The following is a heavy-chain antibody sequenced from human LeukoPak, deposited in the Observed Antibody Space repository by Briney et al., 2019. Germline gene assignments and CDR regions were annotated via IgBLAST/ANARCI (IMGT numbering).Heavy chain of an antibody. CDR1: GFTFDDYA. Sequence: GGSLRLSCAASGFTFDDYAMHWVRQAPGKGLEWVSGISWNSGSIGYADSVKGRFTISRDSAKNSLYLQMNSLRAEDTALYYCARSDYDILNGPDYWGQGTLVTVSS. CDR2: ISWNSGSI. D-gene: IGHD3-9*01. CDR3: ARSDYDILNGPDY. V-gene: IGHV3-9*01. J-gene: IGHJ4*02.